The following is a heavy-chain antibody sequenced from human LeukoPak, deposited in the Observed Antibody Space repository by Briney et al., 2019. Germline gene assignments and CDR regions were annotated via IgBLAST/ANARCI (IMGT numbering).Heavy chain of an antibody. J-gene: IGHJ4*02. D-gene: IGHD6-19*01. CDR2: IYTSGGGT. CDR1: GYTFTSFY. V-gene: IGHV1-46*01. Sequence: ASVKVSCKASGYTFTSFYMHWFRQAPGRGLEWMGIIYTSGGGTNYAQKFQGRVTMARDTSISTAYMELSRLRSDDTAVYYCARKVKQWLGVDYWGQGTLVTVSS. CDR3: ARKVKQWLGVDY.